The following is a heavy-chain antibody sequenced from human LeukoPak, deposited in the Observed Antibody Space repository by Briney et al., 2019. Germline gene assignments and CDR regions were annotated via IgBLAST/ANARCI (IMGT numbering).Heavy chain of an antibody. CDR1: GGSISSYY. CDR2: IYYSGST. V-gene: IGHV4-59*01. J-gene: IGHJ6*03. Sequence: PETLSLTCTVSGGSISSYYWSWIRQPPGKGLEWIGYIYYSGSTNYNPSLKSRVTISVDTSKNQFSLKLSSVTAADTAVYYCARAGQDYVYYYYYMDVWGKGTTVTISS. CDR3: ARAGQDYVYYYYYMDV. D-gene: IGHD4-17*01.